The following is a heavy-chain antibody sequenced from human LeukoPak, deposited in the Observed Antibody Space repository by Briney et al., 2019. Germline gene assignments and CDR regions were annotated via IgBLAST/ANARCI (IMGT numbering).Heavy chain of an antibody. J-gene: IGHJ5*02. CDR3: TRDRNVGYCSSSSCYSGHNWFDP. Sequence: GGSLRLSCAASGFSFSDYAMTWVRQAPGKGLEWVGFIRSKAYGGTTEYAASVKGRFTISRDDSKSIAYLQMNSLKTEDTAVYYCTRDRNVGYCSSSSCYSGHNWFDPWGQGTLVTVSS. D-gene: IGHD2-2*02. CDR1: GFSFSDYA. V-gene: IGHV3-49*04. CDR2: IRSKAYGGTT.